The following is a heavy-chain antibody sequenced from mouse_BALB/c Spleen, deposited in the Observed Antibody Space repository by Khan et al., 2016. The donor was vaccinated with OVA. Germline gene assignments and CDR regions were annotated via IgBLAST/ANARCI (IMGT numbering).Heavy chain of an antibody. Sequence: EVELVEFGGDLVKPGGSLKLSCAASGFTFSNYGMSWVRQTPDKRLEWVATISSDGTYTYYPDSVKGRFTISRNNAKKTLYLQMSSLKSEDTAMYYCTSHLTGSFAYWGQGTLVTVSA. V-gene: IGHV5-6*01. CDR2: ISSDGTYT. D-gene: IGHD4-1*01. CDR3: TSHLTGSFAY. J-gene: IGHJ3*01. CDR1: GFTFSNYG.